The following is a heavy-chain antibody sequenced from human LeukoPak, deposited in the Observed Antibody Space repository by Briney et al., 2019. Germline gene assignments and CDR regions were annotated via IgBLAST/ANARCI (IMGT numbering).Heavy chain of an antibody. V-gene: IGHV3-74*01. CDR1: GFTFSSYW. CDR3: ARVREDSSGYWWYFDY. Sequence: PGGSLRLSCAASGFTFSSYWMHWVRQAPGKGLVWVSRMNSDGSTTNYADSAKGRFTISRDNAKNTLYLQMNSLRAEDTALYYCARVREDSSGYWWYFDYWGQGTLVTVSS. CDR2: MNSDGSTT. J-gene: IGHJ4*02. D-gene: IGHD3-22*01.